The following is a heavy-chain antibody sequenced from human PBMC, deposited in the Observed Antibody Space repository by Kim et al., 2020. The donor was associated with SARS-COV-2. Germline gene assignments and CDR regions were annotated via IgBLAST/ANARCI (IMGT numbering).Heavy chain of an antibody. Sequence: GGSLRLSCAASGFTFDHSAMHWVRQAPGKGLEWVSLISAKGETKNYADSVKGRFTISKDNSKNSLYLQMNSLRTEDTALYYCVRASGWLPRYWCQGTLVTVSS. V-gene: IGHV3-43*02. CDR1: GFTFDHSA. CDR2: ISAKGETK. J-gene: IGHJ4*02. D-gene: IGHD6-19*01. CDR3: VRASGWLPRY.